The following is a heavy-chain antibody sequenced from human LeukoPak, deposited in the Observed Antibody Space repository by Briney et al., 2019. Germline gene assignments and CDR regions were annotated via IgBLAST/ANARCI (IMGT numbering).Heavy chain of an antibody. Sequence: SETLSLTCTVSGGSISSYYWSWIRQPPGKGLEWIGYIYYTGSTNYNPSLKSRVTISVDTSKNQFSLKLSSVTAADTAVYYCARGDQAYDIWGQGTMVTVSS. CDR2: IYYTGST. CDR1: GGSISSYY. V-gene: IGHV4-59*01. CDR3: ARGDQAYDI. J-gene: IGHJ3*02.